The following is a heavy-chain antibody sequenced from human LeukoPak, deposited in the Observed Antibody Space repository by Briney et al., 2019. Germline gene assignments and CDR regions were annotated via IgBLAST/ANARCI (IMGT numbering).Heavy chain of an antibody. CDR3: AREIRGYYAAY. CDR2: ISYDGSFQ. V-gene: IGHV3-30*03. J-gene: IGHJ4*02. CDR1: GFTFSDYY. Sequence: GGSLRLSCAASGFTFSDYYMSWIRQAPGKGLDWVALISYDGSFQSYADSVKGRFTISRDSSTNTVSLQMNSLRDEDTAMYYCAREIRGYYAAYWGQGILVTVSS. D-gene: IGHD3-3*01.